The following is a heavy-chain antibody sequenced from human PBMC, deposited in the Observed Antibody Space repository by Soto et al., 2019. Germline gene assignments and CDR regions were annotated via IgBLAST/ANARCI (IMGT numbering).Heavy chain of an antibody. Sequence: GGSLRLAGAGCGFTIRTYGMQWVRQAPGKGLEWVAVISYDGSDKYYAESVKGRFTISRDNLKNTLYLQMNSLRAEETAVYYCAQHDDFSDFCSGYLDYWGQGTLVTVSS. J-gene: IGHJ4*02. CDR2: ISYDGSDK. V-gene: IGHV3-30*18. CDR3: AQHDDFSDFCSGYLDY. CDR1: GFTIRTYG. D-gene: IGHD3-3*01.